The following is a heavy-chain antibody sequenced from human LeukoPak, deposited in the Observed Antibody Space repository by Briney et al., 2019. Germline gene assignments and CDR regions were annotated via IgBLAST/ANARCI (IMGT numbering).Heavy chain of an antibody. CDR2: INHRGIT. CDR3: ASSVGSTDY. J-gene: IGHJ4*02. Sequence: SETLSLTCAVHGESLSKYYWTWIRQSPGKGLEWIGEINHRGITNLNPSLKSRVTLSVATSKHQFSLKLTSVSAAVAAVYYCASSVGSTDYWGQGTLVTVSS. V-gene: IGHV4-34*01. D-gene: IGHD1-26*01. CDR1: GESLSKYY.